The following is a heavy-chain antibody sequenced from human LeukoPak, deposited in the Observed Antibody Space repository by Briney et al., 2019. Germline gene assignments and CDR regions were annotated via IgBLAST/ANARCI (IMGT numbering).Heavy chain of an antibody. CDR1: GFTFSTFA. J-gene: IGHJ4*02. CDR3: ARDPRRLDY. CDR2: IFPSGGEI. V-gene: IGHV3-23*01. Sequence: GGSLRLSCVASGFTFSTFAMIWVRQPPGKGLEWVSSIFPSGGEIHYADSVRGRFTISRDNSKSTLSLQMNSLRAEDTAVYYCARDPRRLDYWGQGTLVTVSS.